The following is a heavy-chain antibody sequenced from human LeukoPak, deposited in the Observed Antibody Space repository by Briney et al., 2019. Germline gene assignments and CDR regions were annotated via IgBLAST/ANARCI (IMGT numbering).Heavy chain of an antibody. D-gene: IGHD2-15*01. CDR2: ISGSGGST. J-gene: IGHJ6*02. Sequence: GGSLRLSCAASGSTFSSYAMSWVRQAPGKGLEWVSAISGSGGSTYYADSVKGRFTISRDNSKDTLFLQMNSLKTEDTALYYCVKDVVVVVSAQDHYAMDVWGQGTTVTVSS. CDR1: GSTFSSYA. V-gene: IGHV3-23*01. CDR3: VKDVVVVVSAQDHYAMDV.